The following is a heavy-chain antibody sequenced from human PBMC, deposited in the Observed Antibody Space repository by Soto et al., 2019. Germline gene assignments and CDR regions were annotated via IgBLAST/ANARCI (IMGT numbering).Heavy chain of an antibody. Sequence: EVHLLESGGGLVQPGGSLRLSCAASGFTFSSYAMSWVRQAPGKGLEWVSTISSSGSSTYYADSVKGRFTISRDNSKNTLYLQMNSLRVDDTALYDGAKGGDTFDYWGQGTLVTVSS. CDR2: ISSSGSST. D-gene: IGHD3-9*01. J-gene: IGHJ4*02. CDR1: GFTFSSYA. V-gene: IGHV3-23*01. CDR3: AKGGDTFDY.